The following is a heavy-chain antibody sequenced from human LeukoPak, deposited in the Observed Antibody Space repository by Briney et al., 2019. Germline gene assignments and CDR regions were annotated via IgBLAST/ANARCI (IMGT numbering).Heavy chain of an antibody. V-gene: IGHV3-23*01. CDR3: AKDIQYYDSSLDASDI. CDR2: ISGSGGST. D-gene: IGHD3-22*01. Sequence: GGSLRLSCAASGFTFSSHAMNWVRRAPGKGLEWVSVISGSGGSTYYADSVKGRFTISRDNSKNTLYLQMNSLRAEDTAVYYCAKDIQYYDSSLDASDIWGQGTMVTVSS. J-gene: IGHJ3*02. CDR1: GFTFSSHA.